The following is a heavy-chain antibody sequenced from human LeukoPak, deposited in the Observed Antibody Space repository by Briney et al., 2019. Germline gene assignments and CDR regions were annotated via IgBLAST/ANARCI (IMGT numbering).Heavy chain of an antibody. J-gene: IGHJ6*02. V-gene: IGHV3-21*01. CDR1: GFTFSSYS. Sequence: TGGSLRLSCAASGFTFSSYSMNWVRQAPGKGLEWVSSISSSSSYIYYADSVKGRFTISRDNAKNSLYLQMNSLRAEDTAVYYCASPSRRAYCSSTSCYPMDVWGQGTTVTVSS. CDR2: ISSSSSYI. CDR3: ASPSRRAYCSSTSCYPMDV. D-gene: IGHD2-2*01.